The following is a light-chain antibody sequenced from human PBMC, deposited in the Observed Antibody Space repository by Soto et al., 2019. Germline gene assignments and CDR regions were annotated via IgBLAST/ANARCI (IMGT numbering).Light chain of an antibody. CDR1: QSVSSN. CDR2: GAS. CDR3: QQYNTWAPIT. J-gene: IGKJ5*01. Sequence: EIEMTQSLATLSVSPGERATLSCRASQSVSSNLAWYQQKFGQAPRLLIYGASTRATGIPGRFNGSGSGKEFSLTISTLQSQDFAGYYCQQYNTWAPITFGKGTRLEIK. V-gene: IGKV3-15*01.